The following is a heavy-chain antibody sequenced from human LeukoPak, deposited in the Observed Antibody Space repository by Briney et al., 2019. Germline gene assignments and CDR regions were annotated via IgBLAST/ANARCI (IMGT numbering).Heavy chain of an antibody. J-gene: IGHJ4*02. Sequence: GGSLRLSCAASGFTFSSYGMHWVRQAPGKGLEWVAVISYDVGKKYYADSVKGRFTISRDNSKNTLYLQMNSLRAEDTAVYYCAKDDYYDTSGYREWGQGTLVTVSS. D-gene: IGHD3-22*01. V-gene: IGHV3-30*18. CDR3: AKDDYYDTSGYRE. CDR1: GFTFSSYG. CDR2: ISYDVGKK.